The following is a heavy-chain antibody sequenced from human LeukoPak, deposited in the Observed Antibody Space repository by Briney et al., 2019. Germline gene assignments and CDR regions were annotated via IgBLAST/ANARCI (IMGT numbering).Heavy chain of an antibody. V-gene: IGHV3-48*03. D-gene: IGHD1-26*01. CDR1: GFTFSRYG. J-gene: IGHJ4*02. CDR2: ISSRGGTI. CDR3: ARDNVGSTRSLDH. Sequence: QPGGSLRLSCAASGFTFSRYGMHWVRQAPGKGLEWISYISSRGGTIYYADSVQGRFTISRDTAKNSLFLQMYSLRAEDTAVYYCARDNVGSTRSLDHWGQGTPVTVSS.